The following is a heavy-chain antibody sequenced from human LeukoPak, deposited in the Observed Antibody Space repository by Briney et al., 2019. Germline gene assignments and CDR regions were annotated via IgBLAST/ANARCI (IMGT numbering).Heavy chain of an antibody. CDR3: ARTYGEYYYGSGSYYTFFDY. CDR2: TYYTGKT. Sequence: SETLSLTCTVSSGSISNGNYFWGWIRQPPGKGLEWIATTYYTGKTYYNPSLKSRVTISVDTSKNQFSLKLSSVTAADTAVYYCARTYGEYYYGSGSYYTFFDYWGQGTLVTVSS. V-gene: IGHV4-39*07. D-gene: IGHD3-10*01. J-gene: IGHJ4*02. CDR1: SGSISNGNYF.